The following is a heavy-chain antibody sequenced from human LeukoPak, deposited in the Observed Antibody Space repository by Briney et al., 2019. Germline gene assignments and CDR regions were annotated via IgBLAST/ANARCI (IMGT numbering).Heavy chain of an antibody. V-gene: IGHV5-51*01. D-gene: IGHD6-13*01. CDR2: IYPRDSNT. CDR3: ARHPIAAGGAYNWFDP. J-gene: IGHJ5*02. Sequence: GESLKISCQGSGYCSGYSFTSHWIAWVRQMPGKGLEWMGIIYPRDSNTIYSPSFQGQVTISVDTSINTAYLQWISLKASDTAMYYCARHPIAAGGAYNWFDPWGQGTLVTVSS. CDR1: GYSFTSHW.